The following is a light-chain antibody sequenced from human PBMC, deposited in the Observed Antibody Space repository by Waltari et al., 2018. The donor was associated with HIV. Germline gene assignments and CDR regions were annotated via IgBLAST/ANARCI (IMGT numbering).Light chain of an antibody. Sequence: QSALTPPASVSGSPGQSITISCIGTSSDAGGHTYVSWYQQHPGKAPKLMIYDVRNRPSGVSVRFSGSKSGNTASLTISGLQAEDEADYYCSSYTNSSTLEVFVTVTKVTVL. J-gene: IGLJ1*01. CDR2: DVR. CDR3: SSYTNSSTLEV. V-gene: IGLV2-14*03. CDR1: SSDAGGHTY.